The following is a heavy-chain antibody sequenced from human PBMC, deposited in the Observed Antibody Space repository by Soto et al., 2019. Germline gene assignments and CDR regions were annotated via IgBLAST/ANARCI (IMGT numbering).Heavy chain of an antibody. V-gene: IGHV5-51*01. D-gene: IGHD6-19*01. J-gene: IGHJ4*02. CDR2: IYPGDSDS. CDR3: ARLALAGTSDGTYYYDY. Sequence: PGESLKISCKASGYSFTSYWIAWVRQMPGKGLEWMGIIYPGDSDSRYSPSFQGRVTVSADKSITTAYLQWTGLKASDTAIYYFARLALAGTSDGTYYYDYWGRGTLVTVSS. CDR1: GYSFTSYW.